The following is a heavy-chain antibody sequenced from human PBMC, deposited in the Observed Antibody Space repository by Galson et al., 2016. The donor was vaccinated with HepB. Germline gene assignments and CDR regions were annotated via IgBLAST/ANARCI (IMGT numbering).Heavy chain of an antibody. CDR3: ARQKLYSSSWYILYWFDP. V-gene: IGHV4-39*01. Sequence: ETLSLTCTVSGGSISSSSYYWDWIRQPPGKGLEWIGSFYYSGSTFYNPSLKSRVTISVDTSKNQFSLKLSSVTAADTAVYYCARQKLYSSSWYILYWFDPWGQGTLVTVSS. J-gene: IGHJ5*02. CDR2: FYYSGST. CDR1: GGSISSSSYY. D-gene: IGHD6-13*01.